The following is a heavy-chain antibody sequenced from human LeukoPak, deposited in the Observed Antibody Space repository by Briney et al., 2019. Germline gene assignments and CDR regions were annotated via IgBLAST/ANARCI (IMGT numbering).Heavy chain of an antibody. Sequence: SVKVSCKASGYTFTDSYMHWVRQAPGQGPEWMGWLNPNSGDTKYAQRFQGRVTMTRDTSINTAYMELSSLRSDDTAVYYCASLITLVIPVAPYHYYGVDVWGQGTTVTVSS. J-gene: IGHJ6*02. CDR1: GYTFTDSY. V-gene: IGHV1-2*02. CDR3: ASLITLVIPVAPYHYYGVDV. CDR2: LNPNSGDT. D-gene: IGHD3-22*01.